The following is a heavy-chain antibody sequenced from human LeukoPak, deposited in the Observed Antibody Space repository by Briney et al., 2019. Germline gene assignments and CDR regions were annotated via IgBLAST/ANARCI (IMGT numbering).Heavy chain of an antibody. D-gene: IGHD6-19*01. V-gene: IGHV3-7*01. CDR2: IKQDGSEK. Sequence: GGSLRLSCVASEFTLSTYWMSWVRQAPGKGLEWVANIKQDGSEKYYVDSVKGRFTISRDNAKNSLYLQMNSLRAEDTAVYYCARVSGYSSGWYEGPYFDYWGQGTLVTVSS. CDR1: EFTLSTYW. J-gene: IGHJ4*02. CDR3: ARVSGYSSGWYEGPYFDY.